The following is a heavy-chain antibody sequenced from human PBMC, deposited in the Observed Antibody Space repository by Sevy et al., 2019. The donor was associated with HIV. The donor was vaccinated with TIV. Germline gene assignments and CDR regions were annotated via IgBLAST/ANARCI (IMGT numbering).Heavy chain of an antibody. Sequence: GGSLRLSCAASGFTFSNAWMSWVRQSPGKGLEWVGRIRSKAGGGTTDYATIVKGKVTISSDDQSNNLYLQLNSLETEDTAVYYCTTDHRRDGIVVVPFEYWGQGTLVTVSS. J-gene: IGHJ4*02. CDR2: IRSKAGGGTT. CDR1: GFTFSNAW. CDR3: TTDHRRDGIVVVPFEY. D-gene: IGHD2-15*01. V-gene: IGHV3-15*01.